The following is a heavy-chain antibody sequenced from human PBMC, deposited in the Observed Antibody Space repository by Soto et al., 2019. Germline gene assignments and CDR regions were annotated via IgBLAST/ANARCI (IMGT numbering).Heavy chain of an antibody. V-gene: IGHV4-59*01. CDR1: GGSISSYY. CDR3: ARYGSGSSVWFDP. D-gene: IGHD3-10*01. Sequence: PSETLSLTCTVSGGSISSYYWSWIRQPPGKLLECIGYIYYIGSTFYNPSLKIRVTISVVTSKNQFSLKLSSVTAADTAVYYCARYGSGSSVWFDPWGQGTLVTVSS. CDR2: IYYIGST. J-gene: IGHJ5*02.